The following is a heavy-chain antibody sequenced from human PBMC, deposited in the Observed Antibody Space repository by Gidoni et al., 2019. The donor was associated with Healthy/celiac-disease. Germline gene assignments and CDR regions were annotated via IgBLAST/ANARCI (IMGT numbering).Heavy chain of an antibody. V-gene: IGHV3-7*03. J-gene: IGHJ6*03. Sequence: EVQLVESGGGLVQPGGSLRLSCAASGFPFSSSWMRCVRQAPGKGLEWVANIKQDGSEKYYVDSVKGRFTISRDNAKNSLYLQMNSLRAEDTAVYYCARDSVVTTVTTHPAGGDSFSYYYYMDVWGKGTTVTVSS. CDR1: GFPFSSSW. CDR3: ARDSVVTTVTTHPAGGDSFSYYYYMDV. CDR2: IKQDGSEK. D-gene: IGHD4-17*01.